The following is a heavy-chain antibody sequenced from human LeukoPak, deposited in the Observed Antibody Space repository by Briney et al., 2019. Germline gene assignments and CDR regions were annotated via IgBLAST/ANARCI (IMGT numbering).Heavy chain of an antibody. CDR2: IRYDGSNK. CDR3: AKDDSRNRYYFDY. V-gene: IGHV3-30*02. CDR1: GFTFSSYG. J-gene: IGHJ4*02. Sequence: GGSLRLSCAASGFTFSSYGMHWVRQAPGKGPEWVAFIRYDGSNKYYADSVKGRFTISRDNSKNTLYLQMNSLRAEDTAVYYCAKDDSRNRYYFDYWGQGTLVTVSS. D-gene: IGHD2-21*01.